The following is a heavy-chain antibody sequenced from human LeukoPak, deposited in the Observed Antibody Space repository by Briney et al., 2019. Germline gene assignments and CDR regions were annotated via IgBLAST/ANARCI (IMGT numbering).Heavy chain of an antibody. CDR2: IYTGGST. J-gene: IGHJ4*02. Sequence: SETLSLTCTVSGASINTYYWGWVRQPPGQPLEWIGYIYTGGSTQYDLSLQSRVTISVDTSKNQFSLNLSSVTAADTAKYYCASTKGVISYFDYWGQGILVTVSS. CDR1: GASINTYY. V-gene: IGHV4-4*08. CDR3: ASTKGVISYFDY. D-gene: IGHD2-21*01.